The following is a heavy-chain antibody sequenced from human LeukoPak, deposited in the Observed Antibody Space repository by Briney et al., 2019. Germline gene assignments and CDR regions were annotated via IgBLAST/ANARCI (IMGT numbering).Heavy chain of an antibody. CDR2: ISYDGSNK. D-gene: IGHD3-16*01. J-gene: IGHJ4*02. Sequence: GGSLRLSCAASGFTFSSYAMHWVRQAPGKGLEWVAVISYDGSNKYYADSVKGRFTISRDNSKNTLYLQMNSLRAEDTAVYYCARGQLYDYVWGSIDYWGQGTLVTVSS. CDR3: ARGQLYDYVWGSIDY. V-gene: IGHV3-30-3*01. CDR1: GFTFSSYA.